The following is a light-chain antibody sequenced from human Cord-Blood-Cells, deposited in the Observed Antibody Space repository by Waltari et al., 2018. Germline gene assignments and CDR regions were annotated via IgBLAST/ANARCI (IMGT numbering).Light chain of an antibody. CDR3: QSADSSGTLYV. V-gene: IGLV3-25*03. CDR2: KDS. J-gene: IGLJ1*01. CDR1: ALPKQH. Sequence: SYELTQPPSVSVSPGQTARINCPGDALPKQHDYWYQQKPGQAPVLVIDKDSERPSGIPERFSGSSSGTTVTLTISGVQAEDEADYYCQSADSSGTLYVFGTGTKVTVL.